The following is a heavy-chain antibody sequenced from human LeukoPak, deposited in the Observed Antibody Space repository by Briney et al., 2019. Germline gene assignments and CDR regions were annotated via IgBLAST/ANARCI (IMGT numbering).Heavy chain of an antibody. CDR3: ARDYGLNWNYEGGTLDY. CDR1: GYTFTSYG. D-gene: IGHD1-7*01. Sequence: GASVKVSCKASGYTFTSYGISWVRQAPGQGLEWMGWISAYYGNTNYAQKLQGRVTMTTDTSTSTAYMELRSLRSDDTAVYYCARDYGLNWNYEGGTLDYWGQGTLVTVSS. V-gene: IGHV1-18*01. J-gene: IGHJ4*02. CDR2: ISAYYGNT.